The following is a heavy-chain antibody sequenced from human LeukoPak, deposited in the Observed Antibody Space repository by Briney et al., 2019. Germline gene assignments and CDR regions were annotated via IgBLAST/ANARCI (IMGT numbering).Heavy chain of an antibody. CDR1: GGTFSSYA. V-gene: IGHV1-69*13. D-gene: IGHD6-19*01. CDR3: ARGKRYSSDWYTQLGVGWFDP. J-gene: IGHJ5*02. Sequence: ASVKVSCKASGGTFSSYAISWVRQAPGQGLEWMGGIIPIFGTANYAQKFQGRVTITADESTSTAYMELSSLRSEDTAVYYCARGKRYSSDWYTQLGVGWFDPWGQGTLVTVSS. CDR2: IIPIFGTA.